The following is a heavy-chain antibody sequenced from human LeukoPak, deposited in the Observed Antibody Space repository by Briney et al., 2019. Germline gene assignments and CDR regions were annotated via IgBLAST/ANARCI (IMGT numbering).Heavy chain of an antibody. CDR3: ARQGVSSSWYQFDY. Sequence: GGSLSLSCAASGFTFSSYAMSWVRQAPGEGLEWVSAISGSGGSTYYADSVKGRFTISRDNSKNTLYLQMNSLRAEDTAVYYCARQGVSSSWYQFDYWGQGTLVTVSS. CDR2: ISGSGGST. J-gene: IGHJ4*02. D-gene: IGHD6-13*01. CDR1: GFTFSSYA. V-gene: IGHV3-23*01.